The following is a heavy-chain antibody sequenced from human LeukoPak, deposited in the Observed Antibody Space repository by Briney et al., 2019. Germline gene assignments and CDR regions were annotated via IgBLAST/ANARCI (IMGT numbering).Heavy chain of an antibody. CDR3: ARDGRQKVRGVTDY. CDR2: ISAHNGNT. D-gene: IGHD3-10*01. CDR1: GYTFTSYG. Sequence: ASVKVSCKASGYTFTSYGISWVRQAPGQGLEWMGWISAHNGNTNYAQKLQGRVTMTTDTSTSTAYMELRSLRSDDTAVYYCARDGRQKVRGVTDYWGQGTLVTVSS. V-gene: IGHV1-18*04. J-gene: IGHJ4*02.